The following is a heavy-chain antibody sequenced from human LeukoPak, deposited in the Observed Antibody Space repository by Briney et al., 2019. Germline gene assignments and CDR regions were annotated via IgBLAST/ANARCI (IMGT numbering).Heavy chain of an antibody. CDR3: ARVYYYDSSGYYDFDY. D-gene: IGHD3-22*01. CDR1: GGTFSSYA. CDR2: INPNSGGT. Sequence: GASVKVSCKASGGTFSSYAISWVRQAPGQGLEWMGWINPNSGGTNYAQKFQGRVTMTRDTSISTAYMELSRLRSDDTAVYYCARVYYYDSSGYYDFDYWGQGTLVTVSS. J-gene: IGHJ4*02. V-gene: IGHV1-2*02.